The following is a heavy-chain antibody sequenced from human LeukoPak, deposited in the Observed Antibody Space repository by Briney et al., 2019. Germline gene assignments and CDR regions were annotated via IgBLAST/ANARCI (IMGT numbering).Heavy chain of an antibody. D-gene: IGHD1-26*01. CDR3: ARDPRGKVGATVGL. CDR1: GFTFTSYW. J-gene: IGHJ4*02. CDR2: ISSSSSYI. V-gene: IGHV3-21*01. Sequence: GGSLRLSCAASGFTFTSYWMNWLRQAPGKGLEWVSSISSSSSYIYYADSVKGRFTISRDNAKNSLYLQMNSLRAEDTAVYYCARDPRGKVGATVGLWGQGTLVTVSS.